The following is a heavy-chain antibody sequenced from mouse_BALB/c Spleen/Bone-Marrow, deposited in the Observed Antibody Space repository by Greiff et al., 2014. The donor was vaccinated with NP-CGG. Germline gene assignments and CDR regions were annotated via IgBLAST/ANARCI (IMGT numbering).Heavy chain of an antibody. V-gene: IGHV1S81*02. J-gene: IGHJ2*01. D-gene: IGHD2-3*01. CDR1: GYTFTSYW. CDR3: ARSGDGYYVDYFDX. Sequence: QVQLKQSGAELVRPGVSVKLSCKASGYTFTSYWMHWIKQRPEQGLERIGEINPXXXXXXXXXXXXXXXXXXXXXXXSTAYMQLSSLTSEDSAIYYCARSGDGYYVDYFDXWGQGTTLTVSS. CDR2: INPXXXXX.